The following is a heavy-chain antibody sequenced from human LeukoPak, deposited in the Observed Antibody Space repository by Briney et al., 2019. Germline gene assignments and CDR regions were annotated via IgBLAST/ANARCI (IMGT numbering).Heavy chain of an antibody. CDR3: ASGSYYFDY. D-gene: IGHD1-26*01. V-gene: IGHV4-59*08. Sequence: SETLSLTCTVSGVSIRSYYWRWIRQPPGKGLEWIGYIYYSGSTKYNPSLKSRATISVDTSKNQFSLKLNSVTAADTAVYYCASGSYYFDYWGQGTLVTVSS. CDR1: GVSIRSYY. J-gene: IGHJ4*02. CDR2: IYYSGST.